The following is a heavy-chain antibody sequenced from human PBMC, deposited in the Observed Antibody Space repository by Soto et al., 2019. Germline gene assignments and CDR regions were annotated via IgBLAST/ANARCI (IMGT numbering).Heavy chain of an antibody. CDR3: AREWGAILTGDRRSAP. V-gene: IGHV1-69*08. D-gene: IGHD3-9*01. CDR2: IIPILGIA. Sequence: QVQLVQSGAEVKKPGSSVKVSCKASGGTFSSYTISWVRQAPGQGLEWMGRIIPILGIANYAQKFQGRVTITADKSTSTAYMELSSLRSEDTAVYYCAREWGAILTGDRRSAPWGQGTLVTVSS. J-gene: IGHJ5*02. CDR1: GGTFSSYT.